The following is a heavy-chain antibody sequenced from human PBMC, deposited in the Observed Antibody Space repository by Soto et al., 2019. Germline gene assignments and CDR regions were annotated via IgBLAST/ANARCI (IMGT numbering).Heavy chain of an antibody. CDR2: ISANGQGI. J-gene: IGHJ4*02. D-gene: IGHD2-2*01. CDR3: AKDRDYPRDQFHY. Sequence: EVQLLESGGGLVQPGGSLRLSCTASGFTSTYYAFSWVRQAPGKGLEWVSAISANGQGIYYADSVRGRFTISRDNSKNTVFLHMDSLRAEDTAVYYCAKDRDYPRDQFHYWGQGTLVTVSS. V-gene: IGHV3-23*01. CDR1: GFTSTYYA.